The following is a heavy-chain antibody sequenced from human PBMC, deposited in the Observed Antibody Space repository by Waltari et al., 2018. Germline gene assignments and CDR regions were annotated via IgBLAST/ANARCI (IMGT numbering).Heavy chain of an antibody. V-gene: IGHV4-38-2*02. Sequence: QVQLQESGPGLVKPSETLSLTCAVSGYSIISGYYWGWIRQPPGKGLEWIGTIYHSGNPYYNPSLKGRVTMSVDTSKNQFSLNLTSMTAADTAVYYCARDPGGNSEGPYYYYNMDVWGQGTTVTVSS. D-gene: IGHD2-21*02. CDR3: ARDPGGNSEGPYYYYNMDV. CDR1: GYSIISGYY. J-gene: IGHJ6*02. CDR2: IYHSGNP.